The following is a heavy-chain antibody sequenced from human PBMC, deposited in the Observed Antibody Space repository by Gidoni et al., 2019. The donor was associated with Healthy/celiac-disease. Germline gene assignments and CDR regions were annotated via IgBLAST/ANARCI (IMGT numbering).Heavy chain of an antibody. J-gene: IGHJ4*02. D-gene: IGHD2-2*02. V-gene: IGHV4-39*01. CDR3: ARQSRAGYCSSTSCYSPFDY. CDR1: GGSISSSSYY. CDR2: IYYSWST. Sequence: QLQLQESGPGLVKPSETLSLTCTVSGGSISSSSYYWGWIRQPPGKGLEWIGSIYYSWSTYYNPSLKSRVTISVDTSKNQFSLKLSSVTAADTAVYYCARQSRAGYCSSTSCYSPFDYWGQGTLVTVSS.